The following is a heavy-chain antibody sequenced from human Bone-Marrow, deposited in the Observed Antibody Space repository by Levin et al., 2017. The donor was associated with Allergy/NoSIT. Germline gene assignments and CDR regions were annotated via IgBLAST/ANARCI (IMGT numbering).Heavy chain of an antibody. CDR2: ISSSSSYI. Sequence: GESLKISCAASGFTFSSYSMNWVRQAPGKGLEWVSSISSSSSYIYYADSVKGRFTISRDNAKNSLYLQMNSLRAEDTAVYYCARRLIAAAGRALDYWGQGTLVTVSS. CDR1: GFTFSSYS. CDR3: ARRLIAAAGRALDY. D-gene: IGHD6-13*01. V-gene: IGHV3-21*01. J-gene: IGHJ4*02.